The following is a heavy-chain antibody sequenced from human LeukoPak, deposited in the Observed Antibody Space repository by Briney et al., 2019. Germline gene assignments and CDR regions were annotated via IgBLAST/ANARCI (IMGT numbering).Heavy chain of an antibody. D-gene: IGHD5-24*01. CDR2: IYTSGST. CDR3: ARGRWLQSPLYFDY. V-gene: IGHV4-61*02. Sequence: SQTLSLTCTVSGGSISSGSYYWSWIRQPAGKGLEWIGRIYTSGSTNYNPSLKSRVTISVVTSKNQFSLKLSSVTAADTAVYYCARGRWLQSPLYFDYWGQGTLVTVSS. J-gene: IGHJ4*02. CDR1: GGSISSGSYY.